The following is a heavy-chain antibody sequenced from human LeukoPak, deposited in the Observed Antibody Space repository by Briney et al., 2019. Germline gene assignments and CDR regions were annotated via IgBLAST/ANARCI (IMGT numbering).Heavy chain of an antibody. CDR1: GGSIGISH. J-gene: IGHJ5*02. Sequence: SETLSLTCAVSGGSIGISHWSWIRQSAGKGLEWIGRVYNSGRITCNPSLKSRVTMSLDTSKNQLSLILTSVTAADTAVYYCTRAPNWFDLWGQGTLVSVSS. CDR2: VYNSGRI. CDR3: TRAPNWFDL. V-gene: IGHV4-4*07.